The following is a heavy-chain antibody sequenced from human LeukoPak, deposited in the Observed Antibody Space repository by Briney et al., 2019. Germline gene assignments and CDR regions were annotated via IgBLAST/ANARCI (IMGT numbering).Heavy chain of an antibody. V-gene: IGHV3-23*01. J-gene: IGHJ3*02. D-gene: IGHD3-16*02. CDR2: ISGSGGST. Sequence: TGGSLRLSCAASGFTFSSYAMTWVRQAPGRGLEWVSGISGSGGSTYYADSVKGRFTISRDNSKNTLYLQMNSLRAEDTAVYYCAKERRGENVWGSYRDAFDMWGQGTMVTVSS. CDR1: GFTFSSYA. CDR3: AKERRGENVWGSYRDAFDM.